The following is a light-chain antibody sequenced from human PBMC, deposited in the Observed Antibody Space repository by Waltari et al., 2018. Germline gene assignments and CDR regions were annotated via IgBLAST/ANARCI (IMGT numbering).Light chain of an antibody. V-gene: IGKV1-39*01. CDR1: QSINNY. Sequence: DIQMTLSPSSLSASVGDRVPIPCRASQSINNYLNWYQQKPGTAPKLLIYAASRLESGVPSRFSGSGSGTDYTLTISGLQPEDFATYYCHQSYSSHSFGQGTKLGVK. CDR3: HQSYSSHS. CDR2: AAS. J-gene: IGKJ2*03.